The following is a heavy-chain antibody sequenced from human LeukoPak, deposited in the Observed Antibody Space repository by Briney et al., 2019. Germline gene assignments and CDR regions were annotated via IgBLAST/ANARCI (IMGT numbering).Heavy chain of an antibody. J-gene: IGHJ6*03. CDR3: ARQVRGYSGYGNYYYYMDV. CDR1: GGSFSGYY. V-gene: IGHV4-34*01. D-gene: IGHD5-12*01. Sequence: SGTLSLTCAVYGGSFSGYYLSWIRQPPGKGLEWIGEINHSGSTNYNPSLKSRVTISVDTSKNQFSLKLSSVTAADTAVYYCARQVRGYSGYGNYYYYMDVWGKGTTVTISS. CDR2: INHSGST.